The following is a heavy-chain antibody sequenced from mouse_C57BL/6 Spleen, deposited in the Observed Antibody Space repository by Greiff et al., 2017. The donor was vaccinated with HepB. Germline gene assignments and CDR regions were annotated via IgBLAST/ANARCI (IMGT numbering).Heavy chain of an antibody. CDR1: GFTFSSYG. V-gene: IGHV5-6*01. D-gene: IGHD2-1*01. CDR3: ARRIYGNYGGDYFDY. CDR2: ISSGGSYT. J-gene: IGHJ2*01. Sequence: EVMLVESGGDLVKPGGSLKLSCAASGFTFSSYGMSWVRQTPDKRLEWVATISSGGSYTYYPDSVKGRFTISRDNAKNTLYLQMSSLKSEDTAMYYCARRIYGNYGGDYFDYWGQGTTLTVSS.